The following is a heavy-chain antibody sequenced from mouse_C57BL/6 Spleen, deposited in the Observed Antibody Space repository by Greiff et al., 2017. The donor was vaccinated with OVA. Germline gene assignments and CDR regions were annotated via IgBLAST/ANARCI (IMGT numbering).Heavy chain of an antibody. V-gene: IGHV1-22*01. CDR1: GYTFTDYN. D-gene: IGHD1-1*01. CDR3: ASGYYGSSS. Sequence: VHVKQSGPELVKPGASVKMSCKASGYTFTDYNMHWVKQSHGKSLEWIGYINPNNGGTSYDQKFKGKATLTVNKSSSTAYMELRSLTSEDSAVYYCASGYYGSSSWGQGTTLTVSS. J-gene: IGHJ2*01. CDR2: INPNNGGT.